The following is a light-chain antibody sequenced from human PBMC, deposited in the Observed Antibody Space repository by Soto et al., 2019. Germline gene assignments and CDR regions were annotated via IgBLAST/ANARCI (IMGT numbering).Light chain of an antibody. Sequence: EILMTQSPGTLSLSPGEIATLSFMASQSISGNLVWYQQKPGQAPRLLIYGASTRATGIPARFSGSGSGTEFTLTISSLQSEDFAVYYCQQYNNWPPWTFGQGTKVDI. CDR3: QQYNNWPPWT. CDR1: QSISGN. V-gene: IGKV3-15*01. J-gene: IGKJ1*01. CDR2: GAS.